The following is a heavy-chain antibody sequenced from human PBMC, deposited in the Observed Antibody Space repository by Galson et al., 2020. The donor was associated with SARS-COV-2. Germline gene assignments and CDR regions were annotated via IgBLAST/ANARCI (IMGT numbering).Heavy chain of an antibody. CDR1: GFTVSSNY. CDR3: ARAVRDWN. V-gene: IGHV3-53*01. Sequence: GESLKISCAASGFTVSSNYMSWVRQAPGKGLEWVSVIYSGGSTYYADSVKGRFTISRDNSKNTLYLQMNSLRAEDTAVYYCARAVRDWNWGQGTLVTVSS. J-gene: IGHJ4*02. D-gene: IGHD1-1*01. CDR2: IYSGGST.